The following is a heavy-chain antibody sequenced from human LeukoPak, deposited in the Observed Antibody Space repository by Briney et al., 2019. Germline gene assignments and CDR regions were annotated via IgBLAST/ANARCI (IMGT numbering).Heavy chain of an antibody. Sequence: GGSLKISCKGSGSGFTSYWIGGGRQVPGKGLEWMGIIYPGDSDTRYSPSFQGQVTISADKSISTAYLQWSSLKASDTAMYYCARPRGYSYGSSDYYFDYWGQGTLVTVSS. V-gene: IGHV5-51*01. D-gene: IGHD5-18*01. J-gene: IGHJ4*02. CDR3: ARPRGYSYGSSDYYFDY. CDR1: GSGFTSYW. CDR2: IYPGDSDT.